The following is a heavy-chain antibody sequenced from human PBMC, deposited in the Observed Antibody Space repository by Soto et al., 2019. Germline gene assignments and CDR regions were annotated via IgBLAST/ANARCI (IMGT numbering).Heavy chain of an antibody. V-gene: IGHV1-69*01. CDR1: GGTFSSYA. J-gene: IGHJ4*02. D-gene: IGHD3-9*01. CDR3: ARDPSGGTGSDNLYFDY. CDR2: IIPMFGTA. Sequence: QVQLVQSGAEVKKPGSSVKVSCKASGGTFSSYAISWVRQAPGQGLEWMGGIIPMFGTANYAQKFQGRVTITADESTSTAYMELSSLRSEDTAVYYCARDPSGGTGSDNLYFDYWGQGTLVTVSS.